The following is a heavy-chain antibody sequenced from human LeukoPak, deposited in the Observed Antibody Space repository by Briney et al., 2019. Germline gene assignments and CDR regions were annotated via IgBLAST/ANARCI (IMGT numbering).Heavy chain of an antibody. J-gene: IGHJ4*02. D-gene: IGHD2-8*01. CDR1: GDSVSRNTAG. CDR3: ARDSCTNGVCYSYFDY. CDR2: TYYRSKWYN. Sequence: SQTLSLTCAISGDSVSRNTAGWNWIRQSPSRGLEWLGRTYYRSKWYNAYAVSVKSRITINPDTSKNQFSLQLNSVTPEDTAVYYCARDSCTNGVCYSYFDYWGQGTLVTVSS. V-gene: IGHV6-1*01.